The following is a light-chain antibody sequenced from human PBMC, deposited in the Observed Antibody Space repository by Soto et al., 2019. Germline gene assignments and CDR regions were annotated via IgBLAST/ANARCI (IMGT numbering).Light chain of an antibody. CDR2: WAS. V-gene: IGKV4-1*01. Sequence: DIVMTQSPDSLAVSLGERATINCKSSQSVLYSSNNKNYLAWYQQKPGQPPKLLIYWASTRESGVPDRFSGSGSGTDFTLTIRSLRAEDEAVYYCQQYYTNALTFGGGTKVGVK. CDR3: QQYYTNALT. J-gene: IGKJ4*01. CDR1: QSVLYSSNNKNY.